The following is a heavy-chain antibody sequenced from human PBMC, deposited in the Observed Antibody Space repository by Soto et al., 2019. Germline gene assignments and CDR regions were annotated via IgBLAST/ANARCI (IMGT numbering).Heavy chain of an antibody. D-gene: IGHD3-10*01. CDR1: GGSISSYY. CDR3: ASAGASYYYGSGSYYFDY. J-gene: IGHJ4*02. Sequence: PSETLSLTCTVSGGSISSYYWSWIRQPPGKGLEWIGYIYYSGSTNYNPSLKSRVTISVDTSKNQFSLKLSSVTAADTAVYYCASAGASYYYGSGSYYFDYWGQGTLVTVSS. V-gene: IGHV4-59*01. CDR2: IYYSGST.